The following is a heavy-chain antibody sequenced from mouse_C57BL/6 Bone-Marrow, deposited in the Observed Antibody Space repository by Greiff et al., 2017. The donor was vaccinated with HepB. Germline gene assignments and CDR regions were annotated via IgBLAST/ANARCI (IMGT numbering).Heavy chain of an antibody. J-gene: IGHJ1*03. D-gene: IGHD1-1*01. Sequence: EVQRVESGGGLVKPGGSLKLSCAASGFTFSDYGMHWVRQAPEKGLEWVAYISSGSSTNYYADTVKGRFTISRDNAKTTLFLQMTSLRSEDTAMYYCARLRGGYFDVWGTGTTVTVSS. CDR2: ISSGSSTN. CDR1: GFTFSDYG. V-gene: IGHV5-17*01. CDR3: ARLRGGYFDV.